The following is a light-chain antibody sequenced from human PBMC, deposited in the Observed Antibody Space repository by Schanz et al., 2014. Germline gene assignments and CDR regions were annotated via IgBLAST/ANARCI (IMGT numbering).Light chain of an antibody. J-gene: IGKJ4*01. Sequence: EIVLAQSPGTLSLSPGERATLSCRASQSVSSSYLAWYQQKPGQAPRLLIYNASRRATGIPDRFSGSGSGTDFTLTISSLEPEDFAVYYCQQYGSSPLTFGGGTKVEIK. CDR2: NAS. V-gene: IGKV3-20*01. CDR1: QSVSSSY. CDR3: QQYGSSPLT.